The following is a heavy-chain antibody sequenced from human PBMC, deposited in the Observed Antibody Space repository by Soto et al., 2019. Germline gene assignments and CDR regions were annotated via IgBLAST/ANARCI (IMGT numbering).Heavy chain of an antibody. J-gene: IGHJ4*02. CDR2: ISYSGST. D-gene: IGHD6-19*01. CDR3: ARGGLLPDY. Sequence: SETLSLTCAVSGDSISSYYWGLIRQPPGKGLEWIGYISYSGSTYSNPSLKSRVTISVDRSKNQFSLKLRTVTAADTAVYYCARGGLLPDYWGQGTLVTVSS. CDR1: GDSISSYY. V-gene: IGHV4-59*12.